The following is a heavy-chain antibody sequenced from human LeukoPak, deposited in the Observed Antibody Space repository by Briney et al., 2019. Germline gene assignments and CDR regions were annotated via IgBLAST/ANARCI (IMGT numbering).Heavy chain of an antibody. CDR3: ANDYSSNWYYVY. V-gene: IGHV5-10-1*01. CDR1: GYSFTRYW. Sequence: PGESLKISCKGSGYSFTRYWISWVRQLPGKGLEWMGRIDPSDSYTNYSPSFQGHVTISGDKSISTAYLHWSSLKGSDTAMYYCANDYSSNWYYVYWGQRTLVTVSS. J-gene: IGHJ4*02. D-gene: IGHD6-13*01. CDR2: IDPSDSYT.